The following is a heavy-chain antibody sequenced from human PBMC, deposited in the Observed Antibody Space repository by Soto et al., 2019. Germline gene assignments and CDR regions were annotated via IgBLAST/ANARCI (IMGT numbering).Heavy chain of an antibody. Sequence: EVQLVESGGGMVQPGGSLRLSCAASGFSFSSNWMNWVRQAPGKGLEWVANINGDGSQEYFVDSVKGRFTISRDNSKNSLYLQMNSLRVEDTALYYCLSGGASSSWGQGTMVTVSS. CDR2: INGDGSQE. CDR3: LSGGASSS. V-gene: IGHV3-7*01. CDR1: GFSFSSNW. D-gene: IGHD6-6*01. J-gene: IGHJ3*01.